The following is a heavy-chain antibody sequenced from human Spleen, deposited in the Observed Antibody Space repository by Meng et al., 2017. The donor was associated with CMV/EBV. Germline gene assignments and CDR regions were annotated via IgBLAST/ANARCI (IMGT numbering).Heavy chain of an antibody. CDR2: INSDGSST. CDR3: VKDTGVVVPAPHQGFDY. D-gene: IGHD2-2*01. J-gene: IGHJ4*02. V-gene: IGHV3-74*01. CDR1: GFTFRSYW. Sequence: GESLKISCAASGFTFRSYWMHWVRQAPGKGLVWVSRINSDGSSTNYADSVKGRFTISRDNAKNTLHLQMNSLRPEDTAIYFCVKDTGVVVPAPHQGFDYWGQGALVTVSS.